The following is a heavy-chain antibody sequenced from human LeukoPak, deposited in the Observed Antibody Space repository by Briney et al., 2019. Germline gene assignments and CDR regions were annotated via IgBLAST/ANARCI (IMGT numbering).Heavy chain of an antibody. CDR3: ARVPRRGGYFFDY. D-gene: IGHD3-10*01. V-gene: IGHV1-8*03. CDR1: GYTFTSYD. Sequence: GASVKVSCKASGYTFTSYDIDWVRQATGQGLEWMGWMNPNSGNTGYAQKFQGRVTITRNTSISTAYMELSSLRSEDTAVYYCARVPRRGGYFFDYWGQGTLVTVSS. CDR2: MNPNSGNT. J-gene: IGHJ4*02.